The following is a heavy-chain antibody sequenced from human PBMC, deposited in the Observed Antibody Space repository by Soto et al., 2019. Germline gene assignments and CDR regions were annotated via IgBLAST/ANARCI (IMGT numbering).Heavy chain of an antibody. V-gene: IGHV3-23*01. CDR3: AKGAGGGLYSTSWYEFDC. J-gene: IGHJ4*02. Sequence: GSLRLSCAASGFTFNNYAMNWVRQAPGKGLEWVSGIGGSGDNTHYADSVKGRFTISRDNSKNTLFLQLNSLRAEDTAVYYCAKGAGGGLYSTSWYEFDCWGQGTLVTVS. CDR1: GFTFNNYA. D-gene: IGHD6-13*01. CDR2: IGGSGDNT.